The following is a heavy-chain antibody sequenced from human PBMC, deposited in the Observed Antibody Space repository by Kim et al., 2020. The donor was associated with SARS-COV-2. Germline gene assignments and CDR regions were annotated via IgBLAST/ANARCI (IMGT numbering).Heavy chain of an antibody. Sequence: GGSLRLSCAASGFIFSDHYMDWVRQAPGEGMEWAGRIRNKANSYTTEYAASVKGRFTISRNDSKNSLYLQMSSLKTEDTAVYFCASRRAADSLSDFGSWGQGTLVTVSS. CDR2: IRNKANSYTT. CDR3: ASRRAADSLSDFGS. D-gene: IGHD6-13*01. J-gene: IGHJ4*02. CDR1: GFIFSDHY. V-gene: IGHV3-72*01.